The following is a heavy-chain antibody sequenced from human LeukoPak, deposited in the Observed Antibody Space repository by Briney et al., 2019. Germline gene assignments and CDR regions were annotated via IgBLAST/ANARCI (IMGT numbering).Heavy chain of an antibody. D-gene: IGHD4-11*01. V-gene: IGHV6-1*01. J-gene: IGHJ4*02. CDR3: AGTTDYSSFLAF. CDR2: TYYRSKWHN. Sequence: SQTLSLTCAISGDSVSSNFAAWNWIRQSPSRGLEWLGRTYYRSKWHNEYAESVKSRISITSDTSKNQFSLQLNSVTPEDTAEYYCAGTTDYSSFLAFWGQGTLVTVSS. CDR1: GDSVSSNFAA.